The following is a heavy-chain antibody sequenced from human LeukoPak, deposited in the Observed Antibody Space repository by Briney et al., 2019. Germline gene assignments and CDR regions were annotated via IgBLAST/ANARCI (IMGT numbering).Heavy chain of an antibody. Sequence: GGSLRLSCAASGFTFSSYSMNWVRQAPGKGLEWVSSISSSSSYIYYADSVKGRFTISRDNAKNSLYLQMNSLRAEDTAVYYSVRETGSSYYDSSGYYGFFDYWGQGTLVTVSS. V-gene: IGHV3-21*01. CDR3: VRETGSSYYDSSGYYGFFDY. CDR2: ISSSSSYI. CDR1: GFTFSSYS. J-gene: IGHJ4*02. D-gene: IGHD3-22*01.